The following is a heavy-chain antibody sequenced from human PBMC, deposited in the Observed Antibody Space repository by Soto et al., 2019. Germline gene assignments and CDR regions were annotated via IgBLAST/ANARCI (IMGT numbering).Heavy chain of an antibody. V-gene: IGHV1-2*02. CDR2: INPKSGDT. Sequence: ASVKVSCKASGYTLTDYFMHWVRQAPGQGFEWMGWINPKSGDTNHAQKFQGRVTMTRDTSSSTANMELSRLRSDDTAVYYCARSSGSYSYYGLDVWGQGTTVTVSS. CDR3: ARSSGSYSYYGLDV. CDR1: GYTLTDYF. D-gene: IGHD1-26*01. J-gene: IGHJ6*02.